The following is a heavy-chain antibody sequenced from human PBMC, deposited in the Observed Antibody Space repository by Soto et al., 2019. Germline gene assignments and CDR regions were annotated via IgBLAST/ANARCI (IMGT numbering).Heavy chain of an antibody. V-gene: IGHV1-3*01. CDR1: GYTFTSYA. Sequence: ASVKVSCKASGYTFTSYAMHWVRQAPGQRLEWMGWINAGNGNTRYSQKFQGRLTLTRDTPGNTAYLELNSLISEDTAVYYCATPQDYDGCLDSWGQGTLVTVSS. J-gene: IGHJ4*02. CDR2: INAGNGNT. D-gene: IGHD3-22*01. CDR3: ATPQDYDGCLDS.